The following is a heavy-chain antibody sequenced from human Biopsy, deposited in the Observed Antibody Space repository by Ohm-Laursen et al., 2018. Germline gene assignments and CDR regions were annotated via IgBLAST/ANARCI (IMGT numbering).Heavy chain of an antibody. CDR1: SYTFTTYY. Sequence: GPSVTASRQLSSYTFTTYYTHSARHAPGHGREWMDIINPGGNSTAYTQKFHGRVSMTWDTSTTTVYKELSSLRSEDTAVYYCVLASFDYWGQGTLVTVPS. V-gene: IGHV1-46*01. CDR3: VLASFDY. CDR2: INPGGNST. J-gene: IGHJ4*02.